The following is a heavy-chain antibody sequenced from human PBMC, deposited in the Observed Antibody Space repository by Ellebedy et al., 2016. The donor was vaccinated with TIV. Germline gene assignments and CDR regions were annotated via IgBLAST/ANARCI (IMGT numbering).Heavy chain of an antibody. V-gene: IGHV4-39*07. CDR1: GGSTSSSSYY. D-gene: IGHD3-22*01. CDR2: IYYSGST. CDR3: ARDLSTSSGYYRLDY. J-gene: IGHJ4*02. Sequence: SETLSLXXTVLGGSTSSSSYYWGWIRQPPGKGLEWIGSIYYSGSTYYNPSLKSRVTISVDTSKNQFSLKLSSVTAADTAVYYCARDLSTSSGYYRLDYWGQGTLVTVSS.